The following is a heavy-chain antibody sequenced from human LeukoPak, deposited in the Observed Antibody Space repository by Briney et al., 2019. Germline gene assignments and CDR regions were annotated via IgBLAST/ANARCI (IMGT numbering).Heavy chain of an antibody. CDR1: GAPISRFY. CDR3: VQTTGCPGFDY. CDR2: IYNGVPT. J-gene: IGHJ4*02. V-gene: IGHV4-4*09. D-gene: IGHD1-14*01. Sequence: SETLSLICTTSGAPISRFYWSWVRQPPGKGLEWIGNIYNGVPTFFNPSLKSRVTLSVDTSKTQFSLQLASGTAADTAVYYCVQTTGCPGFDYWGQGILVTVSS.